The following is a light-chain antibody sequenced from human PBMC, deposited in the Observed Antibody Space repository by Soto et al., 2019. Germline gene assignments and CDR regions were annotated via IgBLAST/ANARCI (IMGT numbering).Light chain of an antibody. J-gene: IGKJ5*01. CDR1: QSISSW. Sequence: IQMTQSPSSLSASVGDRVTITCRASQSISSWLAWYQQKPGKAPKLLIYDASSLESGVPSRFSGSGSGTDYTLTISSLQPEDFANYYCQQYNSYSPITFGQGTRLET. CDR2: DAS. V-gene: IGKV1-5*01. CDR3: QQYNSYSPIT.